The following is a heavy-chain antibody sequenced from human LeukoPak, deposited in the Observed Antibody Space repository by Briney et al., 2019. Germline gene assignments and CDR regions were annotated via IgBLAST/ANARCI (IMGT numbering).Heavy chain of an antibody. D-gene: IGHD2/OR15-2a*01. CDR3: AGHHPRNTVDF. J-gene: IGHJ4*02. CDR2: ISDIGSI. CDR1: GGSISSYY. V-gene: IGHV4-59*08. Sequence: SETLSLTCTVSGGSISSYYWSWIRQPPGKGLEWIAYISDIGSINYNPSLKSRVTISLDTSKNQFSLKLTSVTAADTAVYYCAGHHPRNTVDFWGQGTLVTVSS.